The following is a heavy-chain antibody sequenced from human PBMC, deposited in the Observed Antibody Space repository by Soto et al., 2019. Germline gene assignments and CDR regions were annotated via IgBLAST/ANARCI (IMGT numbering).Heavy chain of an antibody. J-gene: IGHJ4*02. CDR2: ISAYNGNT. CDR3: ARDEGEWRTLDY. CDR1: GYTFTSYG. Sequence: QVQLVQSGAEVTKPGASVKVSCKASGYTFTSYGISWVRRAPGQGLGWMGWISAYNGNTNYAKKLQGRVTMTTDTAKSTAYMELRSLRSDDTAVYYCARDEGEWRTLDYWGQGTLVTVSS. V-gene: IGHV1-18*01. D-gene: IGHD3-10*01.